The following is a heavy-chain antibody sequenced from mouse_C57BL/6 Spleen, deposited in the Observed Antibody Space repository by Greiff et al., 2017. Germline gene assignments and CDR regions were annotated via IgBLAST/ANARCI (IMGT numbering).Heavy chain of an antibody. J-gene: IGHJ2*01. Sequence: QVQLQQSGAELARPGASVKLSCKASGYTFTSYGISWVKQRTGQGLEWIGEIYPRSGNTYYNEKFKGKATLTADKSSSTAYMELRSLTSEDSAVXFCARSIWYYGSRGYFDYWGQGTTLTVSS. V-gene: IGHV1-81*01. D-gene: IGHD1-1*01. CDR2: IYPRSGNT. CDR1: GYTFTSYG. CDR3: ARSIWYYGSRGYFDY.